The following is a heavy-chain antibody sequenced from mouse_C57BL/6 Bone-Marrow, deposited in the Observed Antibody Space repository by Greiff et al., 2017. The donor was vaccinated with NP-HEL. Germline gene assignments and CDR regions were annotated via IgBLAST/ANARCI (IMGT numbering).Heavy chain of an antibody. D-gene: IGHD1-1*01. Sequence: VQLQQPGAELVKPGASVKMSCKASGYTFTSYWITWVKQRPGQGLEWIGDIYPGSGSTNYNEKFKSKATLTVDTSSSTAYMQLSSLTSEDSAVYYCASRGPITTVVATDWGQGTTLTVSS. CDR3: ASRGPITTVVATD. CDR2: IYPGSGST. CDR1: GYTFTSYW. V-gene: IGHV1-55*01. J-gene: IGHJ2*01.